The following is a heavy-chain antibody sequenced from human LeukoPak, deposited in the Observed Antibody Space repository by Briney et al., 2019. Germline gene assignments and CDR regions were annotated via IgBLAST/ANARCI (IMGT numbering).Heavy chain of an antibody. CDR2: ISAYNGNT. D-gene: IGHD4-23*01. CDR1: GYTFTIYG. Sequence: ASVTVSCKASGYTFTIYGISWVRQAPGQGLEWMGWISAYNGNTNYAQKLQGRVTMTTDTSTSTAYMELRSLRSDDTAVYYCARRDTSVGAFDIWGQGTMVTVSS. CDR3: ARRDTSVGAFDI. V-gene: IGHV1-18*01. J-gene: IGHJ3*02.